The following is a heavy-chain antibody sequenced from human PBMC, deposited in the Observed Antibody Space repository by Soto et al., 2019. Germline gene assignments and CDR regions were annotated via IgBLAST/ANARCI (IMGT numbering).Heavy chain of an antibody. J-gene: IGHJ5*02. CDR1: RVTFRSDA. Sequence: PSWCLRISCAAARVTFRSDAMSWVRKAAGKGLEWVSAISGSGGSTYYADSVKGRFTISRDNSQNTLYLQMNSLRAEDTAVYYCAKDTRVPAANWFDPWGQGTLVTVSS. CDR3: AKDTRVPAANWFDP. CDR2: ISGSGGST. V-gene: IGHV3-23*01. D-gene: IGHD2-2*01.